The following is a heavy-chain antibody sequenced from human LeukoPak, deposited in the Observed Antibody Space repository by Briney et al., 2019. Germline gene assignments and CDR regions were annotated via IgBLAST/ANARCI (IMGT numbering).Heavy chain of an antibody. Sequence: SETLSLTCAVSGGSISSSNWWSWVRQPPGKGLKWVGEIYHSGSTNYNPSLNSRVTISVDTSKSQFSLKLSSVTVADTAVYYCARDRPPGRNNAFDIWGQGTMVTVSS. CDR1: GGSISSSNW. CDR2: IYHSGST. D-gene: IGHD1-26*01. J-gene: IGHJ3*02. V-gene: IGHV4-4*02. CDR3: ARDRPPGRNNAFDI.